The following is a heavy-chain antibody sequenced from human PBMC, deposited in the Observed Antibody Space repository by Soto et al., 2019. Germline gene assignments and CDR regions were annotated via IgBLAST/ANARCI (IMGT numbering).Heavy chain of an antibody. J-gene: IGHJ4*02. CDR2: IYYSGST. V-gene: IGHV4-59*01. CDR3: ARSDGRY. Sequence: SETLSLTCTVSGGSISSYYWSWIRRPPGKGLEWIGYIYYSGSTNCNPSLKSRVTISVDTSKNQFSLKLSSVTAADTAVYYCARSDGRYWGQGTLVTVSS. CDR1: GGSISSYY.